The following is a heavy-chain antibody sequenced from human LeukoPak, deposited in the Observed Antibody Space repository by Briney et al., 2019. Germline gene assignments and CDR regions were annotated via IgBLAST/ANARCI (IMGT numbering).Heavy chain of an antibody. CDR2: ISYDGSDK. CDR1: GFIFSSYA. D-gene: IGHD1-26*01. V-gene: IGHV3-30*04. Sequence: GGSLRLSCAASGFIFSSYAMHWVRQAPGKGLEWVAVISYDGSDKYYADSVKGRFTISRDTSKNTLFLQMNSLRPEDTAVYYCAKDRSKGSYGDEFDHWGQGTLVTVSS. J-gene: IGHJ4*02. CDR3: AKDRSKGSYGDEFDH.